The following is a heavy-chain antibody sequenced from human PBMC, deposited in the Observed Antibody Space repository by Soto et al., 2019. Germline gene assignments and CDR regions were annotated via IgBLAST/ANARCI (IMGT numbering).Heavy chain of an antibody. V-gene: IGHV1-3*01. J-gene: IGHJ6*02. CDR1: GYTFTSYA. CDR3: ARRGVGSSGGYCYYYGMDV. CDR2: INAGNGNT. Sequence: QVPLVQSGAEVKKPGASVKVSCKASGYTFTSYAMHWVRQAPGQRLEWMGWINAGNGNTKYSQKFQGRVTITRDTSASTAYMELSSQRCEDTAVYYGARRGVGSSGGYCYYYGMDVWGQGTTVTVSS. D-gene: IGHD1-26*01.